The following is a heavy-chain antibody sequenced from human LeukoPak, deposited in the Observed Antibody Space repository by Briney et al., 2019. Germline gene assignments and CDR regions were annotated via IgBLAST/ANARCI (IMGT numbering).Heavy chain of an antibody. D-gene: IGHD3-9*01. J-gene: IGHJ5*02. Sequence: SVKVSCKASGGTFSSYAISWVRQAPGQGLEWMGGIIPIFGTANYAQKFQGRVTITADESTSTAYMELSSLRSEDTAVYYCAREVGLRYFCWYRTNRFDPWGQGTPVTVSS. V-gene: IGHV1-69*01. CDR3: AREVGLRYFCWYRTNRFDP. CDR1: GGTFSSYA. CDR2: IIPIFGTA.